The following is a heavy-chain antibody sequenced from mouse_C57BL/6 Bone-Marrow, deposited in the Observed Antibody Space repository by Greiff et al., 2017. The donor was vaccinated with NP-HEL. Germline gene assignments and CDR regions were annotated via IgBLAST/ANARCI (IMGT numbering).Heavy chain of an antibody. J-gene: IGHJ3*01. Sequence: VKLVESGAELARPGASVTLSCKASGYTFTSYGISWVKQRTGQGLEWIGEIYPRSGNTYYNEKFKGKATLTADKSSSTAYMELRSLTSEDSAVYFCARGGGWLLLWFAYWGQGTLVTVSA. CDR1: GYTFTSYG. CDR3: ARGGGWLLLWFAY. D-gene: IGHD2-3*01. V-gene: IGHV1-81*01. CDR2: IYPRSGNT.